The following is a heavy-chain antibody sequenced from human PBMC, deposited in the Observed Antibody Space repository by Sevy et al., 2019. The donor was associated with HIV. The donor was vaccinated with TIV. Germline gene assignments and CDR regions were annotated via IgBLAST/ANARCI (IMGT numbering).Heavy chain of an antibody. CDR2: ISSDGRNI. CDR1: GFTFVSYA. Sequence: GGSLRLSCAASGFTFVSYAMHWVRQAPGKGLEWVAMISSDGRNIKYADSVKGRFTISRDTSKNTLLLQMNSLRAEDTAVYYCAKASYGDTYDSSGYETEWGQGTLVAASS. V-gene: IGHV3-30*04. CDR3: AKASYGDTYDSSGYETE. D-gene: IGHD3-22*01. J-gene: IGHJ4*02.